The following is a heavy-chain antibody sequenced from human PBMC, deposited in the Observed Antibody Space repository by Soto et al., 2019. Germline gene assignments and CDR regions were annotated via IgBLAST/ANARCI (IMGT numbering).Heavy chain of an antibody. D-gene: IGHD1-26*01. CDR3: ARDRSPAEGGYFDY. V-gene: IGHV4-30-2*01. CDR1: GGSISSGGYS. Sequence: TLSLTCAVSGGSISSGGYSWSWIRQPPGKGLEWIGYIYHSGSTYYNPSLKSRVTISVDRSKNQFSLKLSSVTAADTAVYYCARDRSPAEGGYFDYWGQGTLVTVS. J-gene: IGHJ4*02. CDR2: IYHSGST.